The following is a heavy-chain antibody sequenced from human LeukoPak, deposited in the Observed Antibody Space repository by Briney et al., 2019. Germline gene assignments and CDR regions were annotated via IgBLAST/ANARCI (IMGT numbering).Heavy chain of an antibody. CDR3: ARYTAMVAFHAHGFDI. V-gene: IGHV4-59*01. CDR2: IYYSGGT. Sequence: SETLSLTCTVSGGSISSYYWSWIRQPPGKGLEWIGYIYYSGGTNYNPSLKSRVTISVDTSKNQFSLKLSSVTAADTAVYYCARYTAMVAFHAHGFDIWGQGTMVTVSS. D-gene: IGHD5-18*01. CDR1: GGSISSYY. J-gene: IGHJ3*02.